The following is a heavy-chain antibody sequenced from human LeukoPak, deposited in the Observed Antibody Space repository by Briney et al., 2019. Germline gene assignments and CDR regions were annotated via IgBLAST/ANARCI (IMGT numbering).Heavy chain of an antibody. J-gene: IGHJ6*02. CDR3: ARREAYYSDSSGSYYYYHGMDV. CDR2: IWFDGNYK. D-gene: IGHD3-22*01. V-gene: IGHV3-33*01. CDR1: GFTFSSYG. Sequence: PGGSLRLSCAASGFTFSSYGMHWVRQAPGKGLEWVAVIWFDGNYKYYADSVKGRFTISRDNSKNTLYLQMNSLRAEDTAVYYCARREAYYSDSSGSYYYYHGMDVWGQGTTVTVSS.